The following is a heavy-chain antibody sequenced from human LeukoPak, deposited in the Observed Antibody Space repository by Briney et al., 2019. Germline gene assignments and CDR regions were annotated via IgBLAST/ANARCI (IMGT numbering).Heavy chain of an antibody. J-gene: IGHJ4*02. CDR2: IYNSGST. CDR1: GDSISSHY. V-gene: IGHV4-59*11. Sequence: SETLSLTCTVSGDSISSHYWSWIRQPPGNGQEWLGYIYNSGSTNYNPSLKSRVTISVDTSKNQFSLNLSSVTAADTAVYYCARGHYYDSSGDYWGQGTLVTVSS. CDR3: ARGHYYDSSGDY. D-gene: IGHD3-22*01.